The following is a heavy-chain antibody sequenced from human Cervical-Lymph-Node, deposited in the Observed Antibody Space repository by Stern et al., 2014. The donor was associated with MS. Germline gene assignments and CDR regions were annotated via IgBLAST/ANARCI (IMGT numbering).Heavy chain of an antibody. V-gene: IGHV3-30*04. CDR1: GFTFSTYA. Sequence: VQLVESGGGVVQPGRSLRLSCAASGFTFSTYAMHWVRQAPGKGLEWVAVISYDGKNKYYTDSVKGRFTISRDNSKNTLYLQMNSLRAEDTAVYYCAGRNDLTGISACEYWGQGTLVTVSS. CDR2: ISYDGKNK. CDR3: AGRNDLTGISACEY. J-gene: IGHJ4*02. D-gene: IGHD2/OR15-2a*01.